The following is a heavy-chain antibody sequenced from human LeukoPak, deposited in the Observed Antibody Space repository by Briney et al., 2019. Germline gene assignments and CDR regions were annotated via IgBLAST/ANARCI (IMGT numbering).Heavy chain of an antibody. D-gene: IGHD3-10*01. Sequence: SETLSLTCAVYGGSFSGYYWSWIRQPPGKGLEWIGEINHSGSTNYNPSLKSRVTISVDTSKNQFSLKLSSVTAADTAVYYCARGGYYGSGGHRYYYYYYGMDVWGQGTTVTVSS. CDR3: ARGGYYGSGGHRYYYYYYGMDV. CDR1: GGSFSGYY. CDR2: INHSGST. J-gene: IGHJ6*02. V-gene: IGHV4-34*01.